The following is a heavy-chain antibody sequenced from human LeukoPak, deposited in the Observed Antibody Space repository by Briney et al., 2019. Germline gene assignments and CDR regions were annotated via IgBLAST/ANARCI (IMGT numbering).Heavy chain of an antibody. D-gene: IGHD1-26*01. V-gene: IGHV3-33*08. Sequence: GGSLRLSCAASGLTFSSHWMHWVRQAPGKGLEWVAVIWYDGSNKYYADSVKGRFTISRDNSKNTLYLQMNSLRAEDTAVYYCASSGSYRFDYWGQGTLVTASS. CDR2: IWYDGSNK. J-gene: IGHJ4*02. CDR3: ASSGSYRFDY. CDR1: GLTFSSHW.